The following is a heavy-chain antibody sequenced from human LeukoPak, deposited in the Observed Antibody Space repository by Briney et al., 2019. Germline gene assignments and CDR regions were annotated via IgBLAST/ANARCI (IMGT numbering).Heavy chain of an antibody. D-gene: IGHD3/OR15-3a*01. Sequence: GGSLRLSCAASGFTFSSYGMHWVRQAPGKGLEWVAVISYDGSNKYYADSVKGRFTISRDNSKNTLYLQMNSLRAEDTAVYYCAKDRGLVLPDYWGQGTLVTVSS. CDR2: ISYDGSNK. CDR3: AKDRGLVLPDY. J-gene: IGHJ4*02. CDR1: GFTFSSYG. V-gene: IGHV3-30*18.